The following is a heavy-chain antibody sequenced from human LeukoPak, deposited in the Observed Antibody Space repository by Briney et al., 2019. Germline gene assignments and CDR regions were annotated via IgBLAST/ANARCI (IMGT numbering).Heavy chain of an antibody. CDR1: GFTFSSYG. Sequence: GGSLRLSCAASGFTFSSYGMHWVRQAPGKGLEWVAFIRFDGSNKYYADSVNGRFTISRDNFKNTLYLQMNSLRAEDTAVYYCVKDRDWNDDDNAFDIWGQGTMVTVSS. J-gene: IGHJ3*02. D-gene: IGHD1-1*01. CDR3: VKDRDWNDDDNAFDI. V-gene: IGHV3-30*02. CDR2: IRFDGSNK.